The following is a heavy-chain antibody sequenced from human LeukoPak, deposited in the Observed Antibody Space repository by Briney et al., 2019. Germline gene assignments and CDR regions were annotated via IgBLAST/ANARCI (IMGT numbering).Heavy chain of an antibody. CDR3: AKSHSSSWYRPPFDY. V-gene: IGHV3-23*01. D-gene: IGHD6-13*01. J-gene: IGHJ4*02. Sequence: GGSLRLSCAASGFTFSSYAMSWARLAPGKGLEWVSAISGSGGSTYYADSVKGRFTISRDNSKNTLYLQMNSLRAEDTAVYFCAKSHSSSWYRPPFDYWGQGTLVTVSS. CDR1: GFTFSSYA. CDR2: ISGSGGST.